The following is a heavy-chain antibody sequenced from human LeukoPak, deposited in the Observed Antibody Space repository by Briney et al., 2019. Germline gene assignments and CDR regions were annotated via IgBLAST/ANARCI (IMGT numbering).Heavy chain of an antibody. Sequence: GGTLRLSCAASGFTFSSVWMSWVRQAPGKGLEWVSLISWDGGSTYYADSVKGRFTISRDNSKNSLYLQMNSLRAEDTALYYCAKDHHGEAAAGTGYIDYWGQGTLVTVSS. D-gene: IGHD6-13*01. V-gene: IGHV3-43D*03. CDR3: AKDHHGEAAAGTGYIDY. J-gene: IGHJ4*02. CDR2: ISWDGGST. CDR1: GFTFSSVW.